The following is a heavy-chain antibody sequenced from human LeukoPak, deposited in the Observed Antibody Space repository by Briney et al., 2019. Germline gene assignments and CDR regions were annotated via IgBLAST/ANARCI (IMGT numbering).Heavy chain of an antibody. CDR2: INHSGST. J-gene: IGHJ6*02. D-gene: IGHD3-10*01. CDR1: GGSFSGYY. CDR3: ATLRVTMLRGTYGMDV. V-gene: IGHV4-34*01. Sequence: SETLSLTCAVYGGSFSGYYWSWIRQPPGRGLELIGEINHSGSTNYNPSLKSRVTISVDTSKNQFSLKLSSVTAADTAVYYCATLRVTMLRGTYGMDVWGQGTTVTVSS.